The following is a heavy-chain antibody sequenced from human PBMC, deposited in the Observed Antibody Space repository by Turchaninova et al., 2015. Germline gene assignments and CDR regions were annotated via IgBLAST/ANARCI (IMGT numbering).Heavy chain of an antibody. CDR2: IHSSGRT. D-gene: IGHD3-22*01. Sequence: QVQLQESGPGPVKPSETLSLTCTLSGGSIGDYYCSLIRQPPGKGLECIGYIHSSGRTNYNPSLRSRVTRSVDPSMNQVSLRLSSVTAEDTAVYYCARHSKYDSGGFQDAFDIWGQGTMVTVSS. CDR1: GGSIGDYY. J-gene: IGHJ3*02. V-gene: IGHV4-59*08. CDR3: ARHSKYDSGGFQDAFDI.